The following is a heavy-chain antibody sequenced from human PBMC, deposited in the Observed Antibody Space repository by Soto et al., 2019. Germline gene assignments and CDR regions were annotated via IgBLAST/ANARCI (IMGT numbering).Heavy chain of an antibody. Sequence: EVQLVESGGGLVHPGGSLRLSCAASGFTFSSYWMHWVRQVPGKGLRWVSRIDEYGSSINYSDSVRGRFTISRDNARNTLYLEMNSQRAEDTALYYYTRDIGGKGAYLGPGTLVTVSS. V-gene: IGHV3-74*01. CDR2: IDEYGSSI. CDR3: TRDIGGKGAY. CDR1: GFTFSSYW. D-gene: IGHD3-10*01. J-gene: IGHJ4*02.